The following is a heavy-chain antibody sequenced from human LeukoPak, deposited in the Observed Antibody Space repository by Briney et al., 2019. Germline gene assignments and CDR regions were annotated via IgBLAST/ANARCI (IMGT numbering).Heavy chain of an antibody. J-gene: IGHJ3*02. V-gene: IGHV4-39*01. CDR2: IYYSGST. Sequence: SSETLSLTCTVSGGSISSSSYYWGWIRQPPGKGLEWIESIYYSGSTYYNPSLKSRVTISVDTSKNQFSLKLSSVTAADTAVYYCARGSTTVTDAFDIWGQGTMVTVSS. CDR1: GGSISSSSYY. D-gene: IGHD4-17*01. CDR3: ARGSTTVTDAFDI.